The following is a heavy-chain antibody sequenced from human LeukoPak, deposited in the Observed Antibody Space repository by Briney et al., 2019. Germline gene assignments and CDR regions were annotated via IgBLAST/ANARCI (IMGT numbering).Heavy chain of an antibody. V-gene: IGHV4-34*01. CDR3: ARHGYSSSWYVFVY. CDR2: INHSGST. J-gene: IGHJ4*02. D-gene: IGHD6-13*01. CDR1: GGSFSGYY. Sequence: PSETLSLTCAVYGGSFSGYYWSWIRQPPGKGLEWIGEINHSGSTNYNPSLKSRVTISVDTSKNQFSLKLSSVTAADTAVYYCARHGYSSSWYVFVYWGQGTLVTVSS.